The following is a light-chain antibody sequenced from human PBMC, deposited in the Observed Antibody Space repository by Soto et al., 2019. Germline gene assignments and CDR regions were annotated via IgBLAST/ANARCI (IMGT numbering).Light chain of an antibody. J-gene: IGKJ2*01. CDR3: QQLKTYPYT. Sequence: IQLTQSPSSLSASVGDRVTLTCRASQDINKFLAWFQQTPGKAPKLLVYSASTLHSGVPSRFSGSGSVTDFALTISSQQPEDFATYYCQQLKTYPYTFGQGTRLDIK. CDR1: QDINKF. V-gene: IGKV1-9*01. CDR2: SAS.